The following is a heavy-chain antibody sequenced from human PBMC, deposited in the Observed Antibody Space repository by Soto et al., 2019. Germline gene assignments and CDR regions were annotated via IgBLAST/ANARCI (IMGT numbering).Heavy chain of an antibody. V-gene: IGHV4-34*01. D-gene: IGHD1-1*01. J-gene: IGHJ3*02. CDR1: GGSFSGYY. CDR3: ARDFPGDAFDI. Sequence: KQSQTLSLTCAVYGGSFSGYYWSWIRQPPGKGLEWIGEINHSGSTNYNPSLKSRVTISVDTSKNQFSLKLSSVTAADTAVYYCARDFPGDAFDIWGQGTMVTVSS. CDR2: INHSGST.